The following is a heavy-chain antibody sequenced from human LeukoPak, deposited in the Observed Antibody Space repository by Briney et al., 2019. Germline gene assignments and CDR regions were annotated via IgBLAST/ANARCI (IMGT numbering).Heavy chain of an antibody. V-gene: IGHV3-23*01. Sequence: GGSLRLSCAASGFTFSSYAMSWVRQAPGKGLEWVSAISGSGGSTYYADSVKGRFTISRDNSKNTLYLQMNSLRAEDTAVYYCEKDKDGGNSGNYWGQGNRVTVSA. CDR1: GFTFSSYA. CDR3: EKDKDGGNSGNY. J-gene: IGHJ4*02. CDR2: ISGSGGST. D-gene: IGHD4-23*01.